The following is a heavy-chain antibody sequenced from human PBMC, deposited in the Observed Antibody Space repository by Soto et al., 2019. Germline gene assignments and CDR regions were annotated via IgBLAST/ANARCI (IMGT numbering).Heavy chain of an antibody. CDR1: AGSISSYY. V-gene: IGHV4-4*07. CDR2: LYNSGTT. D-gene: IGHD2-21*02. Sequence: SAALSLTCNVSAGSISSYYWSWVRQSAGKGLEWIGRLYNSGTTSYNPSLQTRVTMSADTSKNQLSLRLSAMTAADTAVYYCARAGSDSYGMEVWGKGTTVTVSS. CDR3: ARAGSDSYGMEV. J-gene: IGHJ6*04.